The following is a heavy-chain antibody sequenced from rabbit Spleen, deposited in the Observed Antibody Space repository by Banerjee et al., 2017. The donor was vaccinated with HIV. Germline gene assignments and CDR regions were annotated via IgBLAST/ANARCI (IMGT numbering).Heavy chain of an antibody. J-gene: IGHJ4*01. CDR1: GFDFSSYG. CDR2: IDPIFGRI. D-gene: IGHD2-1*01. V-gene: IGHV1S7*01. CDR3: VRDLGYDDYSEKGYFNL. Sequence: QSLEESGGDLVKPGASLTLTCTASGFDFSSYGVSWVRQAPGKGLEWIGYIDPIFGRIYYASWVNGRFTISRHNAQNTLYLQLNSLTAADTATYFCVRDLGYDDYSEKGYFNLWGQGTLVTVS.